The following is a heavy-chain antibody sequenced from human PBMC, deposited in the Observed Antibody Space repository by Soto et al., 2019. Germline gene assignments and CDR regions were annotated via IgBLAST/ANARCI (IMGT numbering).Heavy chain of an antibody. V-gene: IGHV4-59*01. D-gene: IGHD5-18*01. CDR3: ARGKDTAMVIGTGYYFDY. J-gene: IGHJ4*02. CDR1: GGAIGGYY. CDR2: IYYSGST. Sequence: SETLSLTCSLSGGAIGGYYWSWIRQPPGKALEWIGYIYYSGSTNYNPSLKSRVTISVDTSKNQFSLKLSSVTAADTAVYYCARGKDTAMVIGTGYYFDYWGQGTLVTVSS.